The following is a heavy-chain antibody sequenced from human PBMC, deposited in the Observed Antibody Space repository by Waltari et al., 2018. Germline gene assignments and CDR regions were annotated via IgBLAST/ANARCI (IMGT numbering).Heavy chain of an antibody. CDR3: ARDRYGDYSFDS. J-gene: IGHJ4*02. CDR1: GFTFSSYA. V-gene: IGHV3-23*01. Sequence: EVQLLESGGGLVQPGGSLTPPCAASGFTFSSYAMSWVRQAPGKGLEWVSVISGSGGSTYYSGSVKGRFTSSRDNSKNTLYLQMSSLRAEDTAVYFCARDRYGDYSFDSWGQATLVTVSS. D-gene: IGHD4-17*01. CDR2: ISGSGGST.